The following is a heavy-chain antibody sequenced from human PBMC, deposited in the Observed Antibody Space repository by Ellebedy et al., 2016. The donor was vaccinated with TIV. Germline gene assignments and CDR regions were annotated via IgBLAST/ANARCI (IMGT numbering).Heavy chain of an antibody. CDR3: AGVVIRYYYGMDV. CDR1: GGSFSGYY. CDR2: IYYSGST. J-gene: IGHJ6*02. V-gene: IGHV4-59*12. Sequence: MPSETLSLTCAVYGGSFSGYYWSWIRQPPGKGLEWIGYIYYSGSTNYNPSLKSRVTISVDTSKNQFSLKLSSVTAADTAVYYCAGVVIRYYYGMDVWGQGTTVTVSS. D-gene: IGHD3-22*01.